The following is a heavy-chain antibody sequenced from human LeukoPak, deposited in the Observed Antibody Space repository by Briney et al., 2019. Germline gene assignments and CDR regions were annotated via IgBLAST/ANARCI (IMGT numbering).Heavy chain of an antibody. J-gene: IGHJ4*02. Sequence: SETLSLTCTVSGGSISSYYWSWIRQSPGKGLEWIGYIYSSGSTNYNPSLKSRVTISVDTSTNQFSLKLSSVTAADTAVYYCATMVQGVHTYFGSWGQGNLVAVSS. V-gene: IGHV4-59*01. D-gene: IGHD3-10*01. CDR3: ATMVQGVHTYFGS. CDR2: IYSSGST. CDR1: GGSISSYY.